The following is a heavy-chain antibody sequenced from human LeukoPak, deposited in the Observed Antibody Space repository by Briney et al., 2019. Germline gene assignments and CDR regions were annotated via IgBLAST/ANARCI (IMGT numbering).Heavy chain of an antibody. V-gene: IGHV4-59*12. J-gene: IGHJ4*02. D-gene: IGHD5-18*01. CDR1: GGSISSYY. Sequence: SETLSLTCTVSGGSISSYYWSWIRQPPGKGLEWIGSIYYSGSTYYNPSLKSRVTISVDTSKNQFSLKLSSVTAADTAVYYCARGGSYGFVADYWGQGTLVTVSS. CDR2: IYYSGST. CDR3: ARGGSYGFVADY.